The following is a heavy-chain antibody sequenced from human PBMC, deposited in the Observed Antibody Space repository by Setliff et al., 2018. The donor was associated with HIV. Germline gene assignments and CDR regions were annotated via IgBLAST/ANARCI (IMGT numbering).Heavy chain of an antibody. CDR2: IYTSGST. D-gene: IGHD1-26*01. CDR3: ARTTYSGSYFNDS. CDR1: GGSINNYY. V-gene: IGHV4-4*09. J-gene: IGHJ5*01. Sequence: KASETLSLTCTVSGGSINNYYWNWIRQTPGKGLEWIGNIYTSGSTNYNPSLKSRVTISVDTSKNQFSLKLTSVTAADTAVYYCARTTYSGSYFNDSWGQGTLVTVSS.